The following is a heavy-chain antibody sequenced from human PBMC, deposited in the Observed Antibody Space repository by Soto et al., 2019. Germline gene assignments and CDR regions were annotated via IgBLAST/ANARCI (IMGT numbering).Heavy chain of an antibody. CDR2: IYHSGST. J-gene: IGHJ3*02. D-gene: IGHD3-9*01. Sequence: SETLCLTCAVSGCSISSGYYWGWLRQPPGKGLEWIGTIYHSGSTYYNPSLKSRLTISVDTSKNQFSLKLSSVTAADTAVFYCGRGDRDDILTGFGAVDIWGQGPMV. V-gene: IGHV4-38-2*01. CDR3: GRGDRDDILTGFGAVDI. CDR1: GCSISSGYY.